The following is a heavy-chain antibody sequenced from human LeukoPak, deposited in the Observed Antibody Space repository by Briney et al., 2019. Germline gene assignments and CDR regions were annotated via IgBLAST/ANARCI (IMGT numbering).Heavy chain of an antibody. CDR1: GFTFSSYG. J-gene: IGHJ4*02. V-gene: IGHV3-33*01. CDR3: ARDNRMVRGTIDY. CDR2: IWYDGSNK. D-gene: IGHD3-10*01. Sequence: GGSLRPSCAASGFTFSSYGMQWVRQAPRKGPEWVAVIWYDGSNKYYADSVKGRFTISRDNSKNPLYLQMNSLRAEDTAVYYCARDNRMVRGTIDYWGQGTLVTVSS.